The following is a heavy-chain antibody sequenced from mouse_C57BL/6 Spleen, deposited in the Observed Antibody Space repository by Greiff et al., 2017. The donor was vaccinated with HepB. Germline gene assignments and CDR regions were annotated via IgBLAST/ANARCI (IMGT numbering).Heavy chain of an antibody. J-gene: IGHJ2*01. CDR3: ARVGGTVVPSLYYLDY. CDR2: ISSGSSTI. V-gene: IGHV5-17*01. Sequence: EVQRVESGGGLVKPGASLKLSCAASGFTFSDYGMHWVRQAPEKGLEWVAYISSGSSTIYYADTVKGRFTISGDNAKNTLFLQMTSLRSEDTAMDYGARVGGTVVPSLYYLDYWGQGTTLTVSS. D-gene: IGHD1-1*01. CDR1: GFTFSDYG.